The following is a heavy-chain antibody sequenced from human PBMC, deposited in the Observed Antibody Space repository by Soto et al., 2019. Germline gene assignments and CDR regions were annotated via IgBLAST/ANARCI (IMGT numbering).Heavy chain of an antibody. D-gene: IGHD6-19*01. Sequence: SVTFSCKVSAYSLTELSMHWVRPAPGKGLEWMGGFDPEDDETIYAQKFQCRVTMTEDTSTDTAYMELSRLRDEDTAVYYCTKDLDPGVEVAGSDYWGQGTLVTVSS. CDR1: AYSLTELS. J-gene: IGHJ4*02. V-gene: IGHV1-24*01. CDR2: FDPEDDET. CDR3: TKDLDPGVEVAGSDY.